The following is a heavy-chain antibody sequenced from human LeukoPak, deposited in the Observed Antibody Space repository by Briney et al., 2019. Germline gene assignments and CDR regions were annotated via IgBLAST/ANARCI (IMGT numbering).Heavy chain of an antibody. D-gene: IGHD6-13*01. Sequence: GGSLRLSCAASGLTVRINYMGGVRQATGKGLEWASVIHSGGHKSYVESVKGRFTISRDNSRNPMDLQMNSLRAEDTAVYYCARCDTSRWNGIDFWGQGALVTVSS. J-gene: IGHJ4*02. V-gene: IGHV3-53*01. CDR3: ARCDTSRWNGIDF. CDR2: IHSGGHK. CDR1: GLTVRINY.